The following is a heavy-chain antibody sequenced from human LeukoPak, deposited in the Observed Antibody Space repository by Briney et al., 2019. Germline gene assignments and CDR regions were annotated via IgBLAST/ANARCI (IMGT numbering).Heavy chain of an antibody. Sequence: GGSLRLSCAASGFTFRSYWMTWVRQAPGKGLEWVANTNQNGNEKYYLDSVKGRFTVSRDNAKNSLYLQMTYLRAEDTAVYCCARVRGDYYFDYWGQGTLVTVSS. CDR3: ARVRGDYYFDY. D-gene: IGHD3-10*01. V-gene: IGHV3-7*04. CDR1: GFTFRSYW. J-gene: IGHJ4*02. CDR2: TNQNGNEK.